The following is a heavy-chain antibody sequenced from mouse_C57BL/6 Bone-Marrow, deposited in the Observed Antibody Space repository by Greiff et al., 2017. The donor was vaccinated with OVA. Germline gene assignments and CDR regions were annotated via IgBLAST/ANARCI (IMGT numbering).Heavy chain of an antibody. J-gene: IGHJ1*03. Sequence: VQLQQSGPELVKPGASVKIPCTASGYTFTDYNMDWVKQSHGKSLEWIGDINPNNGGTIYNQKFKGKATLTVDKSSSTAYMELRSLTSEDTAVYYCARSTVVARYFDVWGTGTTVTVSS. CDR2: INPNNGGT. CDR1: GYTFTDYN. CDR3: ARSTVVARYFDV. D-gene: IGHD1-1*01. V-gene: IGHV1-18*01.